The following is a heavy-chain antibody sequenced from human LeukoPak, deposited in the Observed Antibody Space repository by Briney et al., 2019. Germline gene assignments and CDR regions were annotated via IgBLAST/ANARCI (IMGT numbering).Heavy chain of an antibody. J-gene: IGHJ4*02. V-gene: IGHV3-23*01. CDR1: GFTFSTYA. CDR2: ISGDGGST. D-gene: IGHD2-2*01. Sequence: PGGSLRLSCAASGFTFSTYAMSWVRQAPGQGLEWVSSISGDGGSTYYAESVKGRFTISRDNSKSTLYLQMNSLRAEDTAVYYCAKRPDCSTTNCFRFEYWGQGTLVTVSS. CDR3: AKRPDCSTTNCFRFEY.